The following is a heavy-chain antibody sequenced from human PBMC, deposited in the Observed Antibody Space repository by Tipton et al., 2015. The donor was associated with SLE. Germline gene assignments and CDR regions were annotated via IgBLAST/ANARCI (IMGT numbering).Heavy chain of an antibody. CDR3: ARLGGYSTYFDY. D-gene: IGHD4-11*01. V-gene: IGHV4-4*07. Sequence: TLSLTCTVSGGSISSYYWSWIRQPAGKGLVWIGRIYTSGSTNYNPPLKSRVTMSVDTSKNQFSLKLRSVTAADTAVYYCARLGGYSTYFDYWGQGTLVTVSS. CDR2: IYTSGST. J-gene: IGHJ4*02. CDR1: GGSISSYY.